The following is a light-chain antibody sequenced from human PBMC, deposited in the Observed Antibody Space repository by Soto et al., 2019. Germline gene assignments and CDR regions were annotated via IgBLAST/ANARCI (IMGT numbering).Light chain of an antibody. J-gene: IGKJ1*01. CDR1: QVIDNY. V-gene: IGKV1-27*01. Sequence: DIQMTQSPSPLSASVGDRVTITCRASQVIDNYLAWYQQQPGKVPRLLIYAGSVLQAGVPPRFTGSGSGTDFTLTISSLQPEDVATYFCQKYNSAPWTFGQGTKVEIK. CDR2: AGS. CDR3: QKYNSAPWT.